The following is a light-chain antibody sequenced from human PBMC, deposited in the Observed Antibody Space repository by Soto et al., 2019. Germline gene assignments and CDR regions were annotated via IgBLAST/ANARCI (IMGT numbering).Light chain of an antibody. CDR2: GAS. CDR3: QQKGDSPGT. Sequence: EIVLTQSPGTLSLSPGERATLSCRASQGISINYLAWYQQKPGQAPRLLFYGASNWAIGIPDRFRGSGSGKDSTLTSSRRGPEDFAEDYGQQKGDSPGTGGQGPKVEIK. J-gene: IGKJ1*01. V-gene: IGKV3-20*01. CDR1: QGISINY.